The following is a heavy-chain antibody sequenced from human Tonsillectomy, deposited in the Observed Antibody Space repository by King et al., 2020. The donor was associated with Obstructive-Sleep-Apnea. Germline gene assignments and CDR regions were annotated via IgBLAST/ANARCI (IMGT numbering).Heavy chain of an antibody. J-gene: IGHJ4*02. Sequence: VKLVQSGSELKKPGASVKVSCKASGYTFTNYVLNWVRQAPGQGLEWMAWINTNTGNPTYAQGFTGRFVFSLDTSVSTAYLQISSLKAEDTAVYYCARVSYDRTGYYYVFDYWGQGTLVTVSS. CDR2: INTNTGNP. D-gene: IGHD3-22*01. CDR3: ARVSYDRTGYYYVFDY. V-gene: IGHV7-4-1*02. CDR1: GYTFTNYV.